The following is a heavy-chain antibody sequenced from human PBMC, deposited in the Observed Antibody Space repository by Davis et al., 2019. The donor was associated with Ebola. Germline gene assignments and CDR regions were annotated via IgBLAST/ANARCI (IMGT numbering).Heavy chain of an antibody. V-gene: IGHV4-59*01. D-gene: IGHD2-2*01. CDR1: GGSISSYY. Sequence: PSETLSLTCTVSGGSISSYYWSWIRQPPGKGLEWIGYIYYSGSTNYNPSLKSRVTISVDTSKNQFSLKLSSVTAADTAVYYCARGGPQVLPFDYWGQGTLVTVSS. CDR2: IYYSGST. CDR3: ARGGPQVLPFDY. J-gene: IGHJ4*02.